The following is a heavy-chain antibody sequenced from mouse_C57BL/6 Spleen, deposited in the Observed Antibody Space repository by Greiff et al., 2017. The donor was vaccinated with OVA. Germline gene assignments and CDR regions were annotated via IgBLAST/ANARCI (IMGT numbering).Heavy chain of an antibody. Sequence: VKLQQPGTELVKRGASVKLSCKASGYTFTSYWMHWVKQRPGQGLEWIGNINPSNGGTNYNEKFKSKATLTVDKSSSTAYMQLSSLTSEDSAVYYCAREGGTGKSYYAMDYWGQGTSVTVSS. V-gene: IGHV1-53*01. D-gene: IGHD4-1*01. CDR2: INPSNGGT. J-gene: IGHJ4*01. CDR1: GYTFTSYW. CDR3: AREGGTGKSYYAMDY.